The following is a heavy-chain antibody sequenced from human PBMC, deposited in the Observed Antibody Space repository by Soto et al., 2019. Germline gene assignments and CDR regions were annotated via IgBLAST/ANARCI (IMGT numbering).Heavy chain of an antibody. D-gene: IGHD1-26*01. V-gene: IGHV3-23*01. CDR3: ARAGWGIVLFSYIQH. Sequence: GGAPELSSASSGVNVSDYAMIWVRQAPGKGLEWVSGVSGSGGTTNYADSVKGRFTISRDNSKNTLYLQMNSLTAEDTAAYFCARAGWGIVLFSYIQHWGQGTLVPVYS. J-gene: IGHJ1*01. CDR1: GVNVSDYA. CDR2: VSGSGGTT.